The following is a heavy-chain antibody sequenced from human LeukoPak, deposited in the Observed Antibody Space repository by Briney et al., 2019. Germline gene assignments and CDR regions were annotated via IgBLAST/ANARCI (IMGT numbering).Heavy chain of an antibody. D-gene: IGHD3-10*01. CDR3: ARAMKQFRDDAFDI. CDR2: IYYSGST. CDR1: GGSISSYY. V-gene: IGHV4-59*01. Sequence: SETLSLTCTVSGGSISSYYWSWIRQSPGKGLEWIGYIYYSGSTNYNPSLKSRVTISVDTSKNQFSLKLSSVTAADTAVYYCARAMKQFRDDAFDIWGQGTMVTVSS. J-gene: IGHJ3*02.